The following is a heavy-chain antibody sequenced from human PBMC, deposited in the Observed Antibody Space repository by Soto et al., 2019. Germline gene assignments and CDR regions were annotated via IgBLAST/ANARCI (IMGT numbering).Heavy chain of an antibody. Sequence: QVQLVQSGAEVKKPGSSVKVSCKASGGTFSSYAISWVRQAPGQGLEWMGGIIPIFGTANYAQKFQGRVTITEDESTSTAYMELSSLRSEDTAVYYCARGDIVVVPAAMGPAAGTRYYFDYWGQGTLVTVSS. CDR3: ARGDIVVVPAAMGPAAGTRYYFDY. J-gene: IGHJ4*02. CDR1: GGTFSSYA. V-gene: IGHV1-69*01. CDR2: IIPIFGTA. D-gene: IGHD2-2*01.